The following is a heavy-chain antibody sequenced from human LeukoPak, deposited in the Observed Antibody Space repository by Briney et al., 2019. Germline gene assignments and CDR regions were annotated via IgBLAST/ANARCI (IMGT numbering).Heavy chain of an antibody. J-gene: IGHJ4*02. Sequence: GRSLRLSCAASGFILRNYAMHWVHQAPGKGLEWVSAISGSGGSTYYADSVKGRFTISRDNSKNTLYLQMNSLRAEDTAVYYCAKPRGGSWIIDYWGQGTLVTVSS. CDR1: GFILRNYA. D-gene: IGHD2-15*01. CDR3: AKPRGGSWIIDY. V-gene: IGHV3-23*01. CDR2: ISGSGGST.